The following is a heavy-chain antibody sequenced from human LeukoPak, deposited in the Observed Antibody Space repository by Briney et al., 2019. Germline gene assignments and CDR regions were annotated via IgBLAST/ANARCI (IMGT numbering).Heavy chain of an antibody. J-gene: IGHJ4*02. D-gene: IGHD1-26*01. Sequence: PSETLSLTCTVSGYSISSGYYWGWIRQPPGKGLEWIGSIYHSGSTYYNPSLKSRVTISVDTSKNQFSLKLSSVTAADTAVYYCAREGGSALDYWGQGTLVTVSS. CDR2: IYHSGST. CDR1: GYSISSGYY. CDR3: AREGGSALDY. V-gene: IGHV4-38-2*02.